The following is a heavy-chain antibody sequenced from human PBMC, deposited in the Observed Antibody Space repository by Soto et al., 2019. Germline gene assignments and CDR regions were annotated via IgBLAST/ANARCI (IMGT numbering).Heavy chain of an antibody. J-gene: IGHJ6*02. CDR3: VQSRCGGDCLQSYSSHSYYGLDV. V-gene: IGHV2-5*02. CDR1: GFSFSSIGEG. D-gene: IGHD2-21*02. CDR2: IYWDDDK. Sequence: QITLKESGPTLVKPTQTLTLTCTFPGFSFSSIGEGVGWIRQPPGKAVEWLALIYWDDDKRYSPSLKSRLTITKDTSKNQVVLTMTNMDPVDTATYYCVQSRCGGDCLQSYSSHSYYGLDVWGQGTTVTVSS.